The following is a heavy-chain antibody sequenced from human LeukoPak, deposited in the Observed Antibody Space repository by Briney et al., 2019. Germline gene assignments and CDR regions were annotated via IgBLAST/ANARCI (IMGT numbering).Heavy chain of an antibody. V-gene: IGHV4-34*01. CDR1: GGSISSYY. CDR3: ARGGSGYSTYYFDY. J-gene: IGHJ4*02. CDR2: INHSGST. Sequence: SETLSLTCTVSGGSISSYYWSWIRQPPGKGLEWIGEINHSGSTNYNPSLKSRVTISVDTSKNQFSLKLSSVTAADTAVYYCARGGSGYSTYYFDYWGQGTLVTVSS. D-gene: IGHD3-22*01.